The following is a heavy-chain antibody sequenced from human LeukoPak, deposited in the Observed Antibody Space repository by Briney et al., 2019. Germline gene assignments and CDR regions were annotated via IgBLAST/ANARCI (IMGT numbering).Heavy chain of an antibody. D-gene: IGHD6-6*01. CDR3: ARSSPGEACDY. V-gene: IGHV3-21*01. CDR2: ISSSSSYI. CDR1: GFTFSSYS. J-gene: IGHJ4*02. Sequence: GGSPRLSCAASGFTFSSYSMNWVRQAPGKGLEWVSSISSSSSYIYYADSVKGRFTISRDNAKNSLYLQMNSLRAEDTAVYYCARSSPGEACDYWGQGTLVTVSS.